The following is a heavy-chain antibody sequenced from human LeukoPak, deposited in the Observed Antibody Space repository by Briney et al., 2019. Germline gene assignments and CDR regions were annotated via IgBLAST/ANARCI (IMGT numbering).Heavy chain of an antibody. CDR3: ARTLPRKDYYGSGIGWFDP. CDR1: GFTVSSNY. J-gene: IGHJ5*02. D-gene: IGHD3-10*01. Sequence: GGSLRLSCAASGFTVSSNYMSWVRQAPGKGLEWVPVIYSGGSTYYADSVKGRFTISRDNSKNTLYLQMNSLRAEDTAVYYCARTLPRKDYYGSGIGWFDPWGQGTLVTVSS. V-gene: IGHV3-66*01. CDR2: IYSGGST.